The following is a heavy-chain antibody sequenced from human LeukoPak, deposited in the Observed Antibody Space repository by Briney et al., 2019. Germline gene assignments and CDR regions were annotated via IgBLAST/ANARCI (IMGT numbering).Heavy chain of an antibody. J-gene: IGHJ2*01. V-gene: IGHV3-48*03. D-gene: IGHD2-2*01. CDR3: ARESTSWYFDL. CDR2: INSGGSAI. Sequence: PGGSLRLSCAASGFTFNSYEMNWVRQAPGKGLEWVSYINSGGSAIYYADSVKGRFTISRDNSKNTLYLQMNSLRAEDTAVYYCARESTSWYFDLWGRGTLVTVSS. CDR1: GFTFNSYE.